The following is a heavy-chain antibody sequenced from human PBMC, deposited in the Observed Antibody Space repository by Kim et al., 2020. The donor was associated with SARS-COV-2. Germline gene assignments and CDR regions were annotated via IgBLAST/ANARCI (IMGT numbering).Heavy chain of an antibody. CDR2: INAYNGNT. J-gene: IGHJ4*02. D-gene: IGHD2-2*01. CDR1: GYTFNSYD. Sequence: ASVKVSCKASGYTFNSYDMRWVRQAPGQGLEWMGWINAYNGNTNYAQKLQGRVTMTTDTSTSTAYMELRSLRSDDTAVYYCARDSRGARPDYWGQGTLVTVSS. V-gene: IGHV1-18*01. CDR3: ARDSRGARPDY.